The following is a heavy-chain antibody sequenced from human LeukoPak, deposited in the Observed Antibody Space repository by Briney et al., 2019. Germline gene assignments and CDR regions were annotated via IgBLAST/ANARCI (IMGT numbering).Heavy chain of an antibody. CDR2: IHTSGST. V-gene: IGHV4-4*07. CDR3: ARERCSSTSCYIGINWFDP. J-gene: IGHJ5*02. D-gene: IGHD2-2*02. CDR1: GGSISNSY. Sequence: SETLSLTCTVSGGSISNSYWSWIRQPAGKGLEWIGRIHTSGSTNYNPSLKSRVTMSVDTSKNQFSLKLSSVTAADTAVYYCARERCSSTSCYIGINWFDPWGQGTLVTVSS.